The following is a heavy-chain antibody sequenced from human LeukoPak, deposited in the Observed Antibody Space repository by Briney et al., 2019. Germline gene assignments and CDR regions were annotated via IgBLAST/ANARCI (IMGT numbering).Heavy chain of an antibody. CDR1: GFTFSDYY. V-gene: IGHV3-11*01. CDR2: ISSSGSTI. CDR3: ARDAADLAVAFDY. J-gene: IGHJ4*02. Sequence: GGSLRLSCAASGFTFSDYYMSWIRQAPGKGLEGVSYISSSGSTIYYADSVKGRFTISRDNAKNSLYLQMNSLRAEDTAVYYCARDAADLAVAFDYWGQGTLVTVSS. D-gene: IGHD6-19*01.